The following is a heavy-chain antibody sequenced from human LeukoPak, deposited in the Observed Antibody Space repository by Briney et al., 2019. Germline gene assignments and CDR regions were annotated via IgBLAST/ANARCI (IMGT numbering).Heavy chain of an antibody. V-gene: IGHV4-4*08. CDR3: ARGPRNYYTGSGYLDF. D-gene: IGHD3-22*01. CDR1: GGSISTYY. Sequence: SETLSLTCTVSGGSISTYYWSWIRQPPGKGLEWIGRIYTSGSTDYNPSLKSRVTISVDTSKKQFSLKLSSVTAADTAVYYCARGPRNYYTGSGYLDFWGQGTLVTVSS. J-gene: IGHJ4*02. CDR2: IYTSGST.